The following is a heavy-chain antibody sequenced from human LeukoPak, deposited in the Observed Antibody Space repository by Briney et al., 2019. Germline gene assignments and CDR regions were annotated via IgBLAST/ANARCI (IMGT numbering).Heavy chain of an antibody. J-gene: IGHJ4*02. V-gene: IGHV3-21*01. CDR1: GFTFSSYT. CDR2: ITSSSTSI. CDR3: ARDLGFDY. Sequence: PGGSLRLSCAASGFTFSSYTMNWVRQDPGKGLEWVSSITSSSTSIYYADSVKGRFTISRDNAKNSLYLQMNSLRAEDTAVYYCARDLGFDYWGQGTQVTVSS.